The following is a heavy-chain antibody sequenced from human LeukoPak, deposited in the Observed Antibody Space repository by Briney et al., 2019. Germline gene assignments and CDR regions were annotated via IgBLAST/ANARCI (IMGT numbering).Heavy chain of an antibody. CDR2: ISYDGSNK. V-gene: IGHV3-30*18. CDR3: AKAKDSSGYYPYY. CDR1: GFTFSSYG. J-gene: IGHJ4*02. D-gene: IGHD3-22*01. Sequence: GGSLRLSCAASGFTFSSYGMHWVRQAPGKGLEWVAVISYDGSNKYYADSVKGRFTISRDNSKNTLYLQMNSLRAEDTAVYYCAKAKDSSGYYPYYGGQGNRVTVSA.